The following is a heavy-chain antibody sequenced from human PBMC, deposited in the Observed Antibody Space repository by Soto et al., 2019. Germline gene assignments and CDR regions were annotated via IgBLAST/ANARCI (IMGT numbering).Heavy chain of an antibody. CDR2: ISATGGST. CDR1: GFTFNNYA. CDR3: AKELVAARLLDP. Sequence: GGSLRLSCAASGFTFNNYAMNWVRQAPGKGLEWVATISATGGSTYYADSVKGRFTISRDNSKNTLYLQMNSLRAEDTAVYYCAKELVAARLLDPWGQGTLVTVSS. J-gene: IGHJ5*02. D-gene: IGHD6-6*01. V-gene: IGHV3-23*01.